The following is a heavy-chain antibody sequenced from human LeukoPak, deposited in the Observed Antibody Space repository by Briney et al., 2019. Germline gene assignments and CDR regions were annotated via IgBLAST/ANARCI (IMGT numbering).Heavy chain of an antibody. CDR1: GFTFSSYS. J-gene: IGHJ3*02. CDR2: ITSSSRYI. V-gene: IGHV3-21*01. D-gene: IGHD3-10*01. Sequence: PGGSLRLSCAASGFTFSSYSMNWVRRAPGKGLEWVSSITSSSRYIYYADSVKGRFTISRDNAKNTLYLQMNSLRAEDTAVYYCAREFRVLPDMWGQGTMVTVSS. CDR3: AREFRVLPDM.